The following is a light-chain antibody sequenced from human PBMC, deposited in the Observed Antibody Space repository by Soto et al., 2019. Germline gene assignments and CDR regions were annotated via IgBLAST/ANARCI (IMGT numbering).Light chain of an antibody. J-gene: IGKJ1*01. CDR3: QQYNSYPWT. CDR1: QSISSW. V-gene: IGKV1-5*01. Sequence: DIQMTQSPSTLSASVGDRVTITCRASQSISSWLAWYHQKPGKAPKLLIYDVSSLESGVPSRFSGSGSGTEFTLTISSLQPDDFTTYYCQQYNSYPWTFGQATTVEIK. CDR2: DVS.